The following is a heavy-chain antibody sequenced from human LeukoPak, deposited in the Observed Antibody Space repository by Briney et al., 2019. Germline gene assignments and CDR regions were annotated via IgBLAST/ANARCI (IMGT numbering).Heavy chain of an antibody. CDR1: GYSFSSYW. V-gene: IGHV5-51*01. D-gene: IGHD5-12*01. J-gene: IGHJ4*02. CDR2: IYPRDSDT. CDR3: ARSGYSGYEADY. Sequence: GESLKISCKGSGYSFSSYWIGWVRQMPGEGLEWVGIIYPRDSDTRYSPSFQGQVTISADKSISTAYLQWGSLEASDTAMYYCARSGYSGYEADYWGQGTLVTVSS.